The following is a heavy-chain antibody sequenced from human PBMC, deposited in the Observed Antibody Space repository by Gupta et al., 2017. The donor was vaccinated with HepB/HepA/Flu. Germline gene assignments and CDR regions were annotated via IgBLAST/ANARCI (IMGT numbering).Heavy chain of an antibody. V-gene: IGHV4-59*01. D-gene: IGHD1-1*01. J-gene: IGHJ4*02. CDR2: IYYTGST. Sequence: RHAPGGGLEWIGYIYYTGSTSYNPSLKSRVTMAVDTSKNQFSLKLNSVTAADTAVYYCARDGNWNDGGVTFDYWGQGTLVTVSS. CDR3: ARDGNWNDGGVTFDY.